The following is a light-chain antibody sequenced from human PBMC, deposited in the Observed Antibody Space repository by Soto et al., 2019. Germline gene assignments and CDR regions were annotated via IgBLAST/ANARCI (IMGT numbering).Light chain of an antibody. CDR3: CSYAGNFAFV. CDR1: SGDIGGYNY. Sequence: QSALTQPASVSGSPGQSITISCTGTSGDIGGYNYVSWYQQHPGKAPKLLISEVTNRPSGVSNRFSGSKSGNTASLTISGLQAEDEADYYCCSYAGNFAFVFGGGTKLTVL. CDR2: EVT. J-gene: IGLJ2*01. V-gene: IGLV2-14*01.